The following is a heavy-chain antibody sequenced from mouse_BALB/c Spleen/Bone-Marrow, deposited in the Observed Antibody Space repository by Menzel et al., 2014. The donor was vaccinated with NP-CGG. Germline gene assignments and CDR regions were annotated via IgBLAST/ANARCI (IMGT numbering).Heavy chain of an antibody. CDR1: GYTFTGYT. Sequence: VQVVESGAELARPGASVKMSCKASGYTFTGYTIHWVKQRPGQGLEWIGYINPTSGYANYNQKFKDKATLTVDKSSSTAYMQLSSLTSEDSAVFYCARSMIVYFAMDYWGQGTSVTVSS. CDR2: INPTSGYA. D-gene: IGHD2-3*01. CDR3: ARSMIVYFAMDY. J-gene: IGHJ4*01. V-gene: IGHV1-4*01.